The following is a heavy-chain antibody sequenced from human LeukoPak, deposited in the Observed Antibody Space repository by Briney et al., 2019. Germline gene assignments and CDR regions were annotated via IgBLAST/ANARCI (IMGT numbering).Heavy chain of an antibody. J-gene: IGHJ6*02. CDR2: ISNDGSNK. D-gene: IGHD2-2*01. CDR3: ARADYCASISCYGVYYYGMEV. Sequence: PGRSLRLSCAASGLTFRSYGMHWVRQAPGKGLEWVTFISNDGSNKEYAGSVRGRFTISRDNSKNTLYLQMNSLRAEDTALYYRARADYCASISCYGVYYYGMEVWGQGTTVTVSS. V-gene: IGHV3-33*01. CDR1: GLTFRSYG.